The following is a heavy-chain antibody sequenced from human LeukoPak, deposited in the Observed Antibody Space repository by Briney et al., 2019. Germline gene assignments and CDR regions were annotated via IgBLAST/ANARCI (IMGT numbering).Heavy chain of an antibody. Sequence: GGSLRLSCAASGFTFSSYWMSWVRQAPGKGLEWVANIKQDGSEKYYVDSVKGRFTISRDNAKNSLYLQMNSLRAEDTAVYYCARDRGYCSSTRCRHFDYWGQGTLVTVSS. CDR1: GFTFSSYW. CDR3: ARDRGYCSSTRCRHFDY. CDR2: IKQDGSEK. D-gene: IGHD2-2*01. V-gene: IGHV3-7*01. J-gene: IGHJ4*02.